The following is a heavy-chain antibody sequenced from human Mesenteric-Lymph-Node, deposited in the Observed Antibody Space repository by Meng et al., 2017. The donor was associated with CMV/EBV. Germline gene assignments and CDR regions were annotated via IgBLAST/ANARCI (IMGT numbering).Heavy chain of an antibody. CDR2: INPNSGGA. V-gene: IGHV1-2*02. J-gene: IGHJ4*02. CDR1: GYTFTDYY. Sequence: ASVKVSCKASGYTFTDYYIHWVRQAPGQGLEWMGLINPNSGGADYAQKFQGRVTMTRDTSISTAYMELNGLTSDDTAVYYCARVSCTATGCYDYFDYWGQGTLVTVSS. D-gene: IGHD2-2*01. CDR3: ARVSCTATGCYDYFDY.